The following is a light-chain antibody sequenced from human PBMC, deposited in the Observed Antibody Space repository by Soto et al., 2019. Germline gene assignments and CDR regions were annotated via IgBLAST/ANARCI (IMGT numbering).Light chain of an antibody. CDR2: EVS. J-gene: IGLJ1*01. V-gene: IGLV2-14*01. CDR3: SSYAGSSNV. CDR1: SSDVGAYNY. Sequence: QSVLTQPASVSGSPGQSITISCTGTSSDVGAYNYVSWYQQHPGKAPKLMIYEVSNRPSGVSHRFSGSKSDNTASLTVSGLQAEDEADYYCSSYAGSSNVFGTGTKVTVL.